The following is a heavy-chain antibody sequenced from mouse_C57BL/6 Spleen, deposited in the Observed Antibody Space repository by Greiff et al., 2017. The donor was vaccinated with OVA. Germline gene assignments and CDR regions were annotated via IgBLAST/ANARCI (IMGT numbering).Heavy chain of an antibody. Sequence: EVMLVESGGGLVQPKGSLKLSCAASGFSFNTYAMNWVRQAPGKGLEWIARIRSKSNNSTTNYANSVKDRFTIYRADSKTMIYLQMHNFKTADTAMYYCVRKYGIYYFDYWGQGTTLTVSS. V-gene: IGHV10-1*01. CDR3: VRKYGIYYFDY. D-gene: IGHD2-10*02. J-gene: IGHJ2*01. CDR1: GFSFNTYA. CDR2: IRSKSNNSTT.